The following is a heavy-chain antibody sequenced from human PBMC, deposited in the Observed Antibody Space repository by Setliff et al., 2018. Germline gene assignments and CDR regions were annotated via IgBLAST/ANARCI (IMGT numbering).Heavy chain of an antibody. CDR3: ARAPGRNIRGDY. V-gene: IGHV4-4*02. CDR2: IYQSGTT. CDR1: GESIRSNNW. D-gene: IGHD3-10*01. J-gene: IGHJ4*02. Sequence: SETLSLTCTVSGESIRSNNWWNWVRQPPGKGLEWIGDIYQSGTTNYNPSLKSRVTVSADTSKNQFSLKLKSVTAADTAVYYCARAPGRNIRGDYWGQGALVTVSS.